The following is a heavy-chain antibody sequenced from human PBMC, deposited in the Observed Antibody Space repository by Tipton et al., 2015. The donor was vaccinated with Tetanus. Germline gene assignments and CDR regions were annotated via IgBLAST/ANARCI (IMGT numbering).Heavy chain of an antibody. J-gene: IGHJ5*02. D-gene: IGHD6-13*01. Sequence: GLVKPSETLSLTCAVSGGSFNDFYWSWIRLSPGRGLEWIGEINHSGSAYQSPSLKSRLDISLDTSKNQFSLRLRSVAAADTAVYYCARDPGIASAGLWFDPWGQGTLVTVSS. V-gene: IGHV4-34*01. CDR3: ARDPGIASAGLWFDP. CDR1: GGSFNDFY. CDR2: INHSGSA.